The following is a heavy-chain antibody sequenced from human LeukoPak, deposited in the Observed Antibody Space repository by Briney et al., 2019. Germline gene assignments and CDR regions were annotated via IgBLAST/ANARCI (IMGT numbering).Heavy chain of an antibody. CDR1: GFTFSNYW. CDR2: MNQDGSGK. CDR3: ARDNDRKDDS. Sequence: PGGSLRLSCAASGFTFSNYWMTWVRQAPGKGLEWVTNMNQDGSGKYCVDSVKGRFAISRDNAKNSLYLQMNNLRVEDTAVYYCARDNDRKDDSWGQGTLVTVSS. V-gene: IGHV3-7*01. D-gene: IGHD3-16*01. J-gene: IGHJ5*02.